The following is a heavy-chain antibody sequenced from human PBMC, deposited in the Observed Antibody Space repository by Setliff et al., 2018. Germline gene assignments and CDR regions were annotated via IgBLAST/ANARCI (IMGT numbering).Heavy chain of an antibody. Sequence: GASVKVSCKASGYSFSDSAVSWVRQAPGQGLEWVGWISVYSGNACYAQKLQDRVTLTTDTSTTTAYLELRSLRPDDTAVYYCARINFYVSSGYYYAPELWGQGTLGTAPQ. V-gene: IGHV1-18*01. D-gene: IGHD3-22*01. CDR2: ISVYSGNA. CDR1: GYSFSDSA. CDR3: ARINFYVSSGYYYAPEL. J-gene: IGHJ4*02.